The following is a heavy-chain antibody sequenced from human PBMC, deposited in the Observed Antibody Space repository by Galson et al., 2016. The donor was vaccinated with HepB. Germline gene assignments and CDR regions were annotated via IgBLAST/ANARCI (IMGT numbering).Heavy chain of an antibody. Sequence: QSGAEVTKPGESLKISCKGSGYSFTSYWIGWVRQMPGKGLAWMGIIDPGDSESRNSPSFQAQVTISADKSISTAYLQWSSLKASDTAMYYCARHSQPDYYDSSAYEYWGQGTLVTVSS. D-gene: IGHD3-22*01. V-gene: IGHV5-51*01. CDR2: IDPGDSES. CDR1: GYSFTSYW. CDR3: ARHSQPDYYDSSAYEY. J-gene: IGHJ4*02.